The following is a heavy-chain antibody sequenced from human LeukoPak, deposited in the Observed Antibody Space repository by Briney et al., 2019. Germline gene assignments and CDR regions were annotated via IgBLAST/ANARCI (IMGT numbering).Heavy chain of an antibody. CDR2: INQHGREK. D-gene: IGHD2-15*01. Sequence: GGSLRLACAASGLTVGNYWMAWGRHARGEGREWGANINQHGREKNYLASVKGRYTMSRDNAKNSLYRHMYGLQAEDTAVYYCARESIATATPAVDYWGQGALVAVSS. CDR3: ARESIATATPAVDY. J-gene: IGHJ4*02. V-gene: IGHV3-7*05. CDR1: GLTVGNYW.